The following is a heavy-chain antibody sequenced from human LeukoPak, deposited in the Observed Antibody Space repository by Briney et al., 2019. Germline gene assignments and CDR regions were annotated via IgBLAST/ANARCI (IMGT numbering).Heavy chain of an antibody. CDR1: GGSFRDYA. D-gene: IGHD6-13*01. CDR3: ARDLAAAGIGEFDS. Sequence: SVKVSCKASGGSFRDYAISWVRRAPGQGLQWLGGRVLMFGTANYAQQLQGRVTITADESTTTVYMELNSLRSEDTAVYYCARDLAAAGIGEFDSWGQGTLVTVSS. J-gene: IGHJ4*02. CDR2: RVLMFGTA. V-gene: IGHV1-69*13.